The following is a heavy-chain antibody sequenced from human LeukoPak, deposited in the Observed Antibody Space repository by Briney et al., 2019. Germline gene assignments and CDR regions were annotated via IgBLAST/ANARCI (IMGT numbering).Heavy chain of an antibody. V-gene: IGHV3-30*02. D-gene: IGHD6-19*01. J-gene: IGHJ4*02. CDR3: AKVSRSIAVAGPWGN. Sequence: GGSLRLSCAASGFTFSSYGMHWVRQAPGKGLEWVAFIRHDGSNKYYADSVKGRFTISRDNSKNTLYLQMNSLRAEDTAVYYCAKVSRSIAVAGPWGNWGQGTLVTVSS. CDR1: GFTFSSYG. CDR2: IRHDGSNK.